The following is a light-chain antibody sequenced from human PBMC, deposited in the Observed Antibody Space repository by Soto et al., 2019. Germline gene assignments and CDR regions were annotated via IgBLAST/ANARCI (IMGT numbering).Light chain of an antibody. CDR2: EDS. CDR1: GSNTGKNY. J-gene: IGLJ1*01. Sequence: QSVLTQPPSVSVAPGQRVTISCSGSGSNTGKNYVSWYQQLPGTAPKLLIYEDSRRPSGIPDRFSGSKSGTSATLGITGLHNGDEADYYGGSWDSILSAVVFGTGTKVTVL. V-gene: IGLV1-51*02. CDR3: GSWDSILSAVV.